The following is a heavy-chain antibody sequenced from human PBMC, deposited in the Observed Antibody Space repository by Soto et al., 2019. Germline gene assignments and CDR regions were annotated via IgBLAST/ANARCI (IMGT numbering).Heavy chain of an antibody. CDR1: GGSFSGYY. CDR2: INHSGST. Sequence: SETLSLTCAVYGGSFSGYYWSWIRQPPGKGLEWIGEINHSGSTNYNPSLKSRVTISVDTSKNQFSLKLSSVTAADTAVYYCARVGAAAGRKGGWFDSWGQGTLVTVSS. CDR3: ARVGAAAGRKGGWFDS. J-gene: IGHJ5*01. D-gene: IGHD6-13*01. V-gene: IGHV4-34*01.